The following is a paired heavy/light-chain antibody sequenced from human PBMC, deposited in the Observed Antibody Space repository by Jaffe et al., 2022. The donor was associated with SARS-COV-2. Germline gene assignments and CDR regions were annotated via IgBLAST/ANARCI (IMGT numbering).Light chain of an antibody. J-gene: IGKJ1*01. CDR2: YAS. CDR3: HQSGTLPWT. Sequence: EIVLTQSPDFQSVTPKEKVTITCRASQSIANTLHWYQQKPDQSPKLLIKYASQSFSGVPSRFSGSGSGTDFTLTINSLEAEDAATYYCHQSGTLPWTFGQGTKVEIK. V-gene: IGKV6-21*01. CDR1: QSIANT.
Heavy chain of an antibody. CDR3: VRGSNYYFDS. D-gene: IGHD7-27*01. J-gene: IGHJ4*02. CDR1: GFIVSNSY. Sequence: EVQLVESGGGLIQPGGSLRLSCAASGFIVSNSYMNWVRQAPGKGLEWVSVVYSGGSTYYADSVRGRFTISRDNSKNTLFLQMNSLRAEDTAVYYCVRGSNYYFDSWGQGTLVTVSS. CDR2: VYSGGST. V-gene: IGHV3-53*01.